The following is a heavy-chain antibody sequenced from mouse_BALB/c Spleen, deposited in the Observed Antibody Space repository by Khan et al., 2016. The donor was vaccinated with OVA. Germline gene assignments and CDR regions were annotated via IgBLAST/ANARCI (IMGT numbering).Heavy chain of an antibody. CDR3: AGVNDSGGVDY. J-gene: IGHJ2*02. CDR2: IGSGGST. V-gene: IGHV5-6-5*01. CDR1: GFTFSRYR. D-gene: IGHD1-3*01. Sequence: EVELVESGGGLVKPGGSLKLSCAASGFTFSRYRMSWVRQTPEKRLEWVAYIGSGGSTHHSDSALCRYTISRDDVRSSLFLHMSRLMTEDTAMSLCAGVNDSGGVDYWGQGTSLTISS.